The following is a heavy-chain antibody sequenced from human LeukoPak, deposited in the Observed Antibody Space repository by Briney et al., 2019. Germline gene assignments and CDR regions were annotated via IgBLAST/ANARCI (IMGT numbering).Heavy chain of an antibody. CDR3: ARDGMGYYFDY. CDR2: IKQDGSEK. J-gene: IGHJ4*02. Sequence: GGSLRLSCAASGFTFSSYWMSWVRQAPGKGLEWVANIKQDGSEKYYVDSVKGRFTVSRDNAKNSLYLQMNSLRAEDTAVYYCARDGMGYYFDYWGQGTLVTVSS. CDR1: GFTFSSYW. D-gene: IGHD1-26*01. V-gene: IGHV3-7*01.